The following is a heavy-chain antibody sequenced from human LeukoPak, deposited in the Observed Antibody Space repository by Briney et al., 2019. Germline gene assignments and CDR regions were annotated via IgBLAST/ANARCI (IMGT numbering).Heavy chain of an antibody. Sequence: GGSLRLSCAASGFTFSSYAMSWVRQAPGKGLEWVAVISYDGSNEYYADSVKGRFTISRDNSKDTLYLQMSNLRAEDTAVYFCARGGGLDVWGQGATVTVSS. V-gene: IGHV3-30*03. D-gene: IGHD3-16*01. J-gene: IGHJ6*02. CDR2: ISYDGSNE. CDR1: GFTFSSYA. CDR3: ARGGGLDV.